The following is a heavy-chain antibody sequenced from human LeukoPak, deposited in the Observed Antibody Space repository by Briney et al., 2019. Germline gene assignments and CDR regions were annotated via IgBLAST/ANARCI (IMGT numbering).Heavy chain of an antibody. Sequence: GGSLRLSCAASGFTFSSYAMSWVRQAPGKGLEWVSAISGSGGSTYYADSVKGRFTISRDNSKNTLYLQMNGLRAEDTAVYYSAKVDISYFDYWGQGTLVAVSS. J-gene: IGHJ4*02. V-gene: IGHV3-23*01. D-gene: IGHD2-2*03. CDR3: AKVDISYFDY. CDR2: ISGSGGST. CDR1: GFTFSSYA.